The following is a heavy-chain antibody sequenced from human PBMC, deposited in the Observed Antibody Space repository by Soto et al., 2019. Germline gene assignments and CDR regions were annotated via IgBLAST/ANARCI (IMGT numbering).Heavy chain of an antibody. CDR1: GYTFTSYG. V-gene: IGHV1-18*01. CDR2: ISAYNGNT. J-gene: IGHJ4*02. CDR3: ARDFDIVLVPAVYAGDYFDY. D-gene: IGHD2-2*01. Sequence: ASVKVSCKASGYTFTSYGISWVRQAPGQGLEWMGWISAYNGNTNYAQKLRGRVTMTTDTSTSTAYMELRSLRSDDTAVYYCARDFDIVLVPAVYAGDYFDYWGQGTLVTVSS.